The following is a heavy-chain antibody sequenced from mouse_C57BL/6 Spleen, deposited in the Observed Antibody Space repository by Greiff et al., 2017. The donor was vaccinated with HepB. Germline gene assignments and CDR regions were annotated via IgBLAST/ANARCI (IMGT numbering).Heavy chain of an antibody. CDR3: ASPYGIRGFAY. V-gene: IGHV1-54*01. Sequence: VQLQQSGAELVRPGTSVKVSCKASGYAFTNYLIEWVKQRPGQGLEWIGVINPGSGGTNYNEKFKGKATLTADKSSSTAYMQLSSLTSEDSAVYFCASPYGIRGFAYWGQGTLVTVSA. J-gene: IGHJ3*01. D-gene: IGHD1-1*01. CDR1: GYAFTNYL. CDR2: INPGSGGT.